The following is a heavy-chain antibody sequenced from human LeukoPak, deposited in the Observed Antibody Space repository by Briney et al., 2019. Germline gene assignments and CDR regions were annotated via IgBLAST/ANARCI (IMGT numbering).Heavy chain of an antibody. J-gene: IGHJ4*02. Sequence: ASVKVSCKASGYTFTSYAISWVRQAPGQGLEWMGWISVYNGDTNFAQKFQGRVTMTTDTSTTTAYMELRNLRSDDTAMYYCARDHSSSCQLLDYWGQGTLVTVSP. V-gene: IGHV1-18*01. CDR3: ARDHSSSCQLLDY. D-gene: IGHD6-13*01. CDR1: GYTFTSYA. CDR2: ISVYNGDT.